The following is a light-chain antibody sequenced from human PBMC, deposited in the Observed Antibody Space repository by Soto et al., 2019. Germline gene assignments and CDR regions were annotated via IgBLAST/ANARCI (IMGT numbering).Light chain of an antibody. J-gene: IGLJ1*01. CDR2: EVN. CDR3: GSYTISSTLRYV. Sequence: QSALTQPASVSGSPGQSITISCTGTSSDVGGSNYVSWFQQHPGKAPKLIIYEVNNRPSGVPYRFSGSKSGNTASLTISGLQTEDEADYFCGSYTISSTLRYVFGSATKLTVL. V-gene: IGLV2-14*01. CDR1: SSDVGGSNY.